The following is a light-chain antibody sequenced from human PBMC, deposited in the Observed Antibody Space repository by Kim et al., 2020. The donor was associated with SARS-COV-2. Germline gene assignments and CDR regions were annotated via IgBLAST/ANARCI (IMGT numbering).Light chain of an antibody. CDR3: NSRDSSGNHLEV. J-gene: IGLJ2*01. CDR2: GKN. Sequence: SSELTQDPAVSVALGQTVRITCQGDSLRSYYASWYQQKPGQAPVLVIYGKNNRLSGIPDRFSGSSSGNTASLTITGAQAEEEADYYCNSRDSSGNHLEVF. V-gene: IGLV3-19*01. CDR1: SLRSYY.